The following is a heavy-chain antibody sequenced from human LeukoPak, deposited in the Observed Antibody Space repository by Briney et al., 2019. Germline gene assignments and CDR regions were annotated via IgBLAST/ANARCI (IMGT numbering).Heavy chain of an antibody. D-gene: IGHD5-12*01. Sequence: GESLKISCKGSGYRFTSYWIGWVRPMPGKGLEWMGIIYPGDSDTRYSPSFQGQVTISADKSISTAYLQWSSLKASDAAMYYCARLKGPGGGYITLPYFDYWGQGTLVTVSS. V-gene: IGHV5-51*01. CDR3: ARLKGPGGGYITLPYFDY. J-gene: IGHJ4*02. CDR2: IYPGDSDT. CDR1: GYRFTSYW.